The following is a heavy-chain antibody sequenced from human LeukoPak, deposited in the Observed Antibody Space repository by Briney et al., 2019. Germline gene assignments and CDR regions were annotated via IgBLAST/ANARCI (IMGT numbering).Heavy chain of an antibody. CDR1: GFTFSSYS. D-gene: IGHD2-2*01. CDR2: ISSSSSYI. J-gene: IGHJ6*03. CDR3: ARRYCSSTSCYWFYYYYMDV. V-gene: IGHV3-21*01. Sequence: GGSLRLSCAASGFTFSSYSMNWVRQAPGKGLEWVSSISSSSSYIYYADSVKGRFTISRDNAKNSLYLQMNSLRAEDTAVYYCARRYCSSTSCYWFYYYYMDVWGKGTTVTVSS.